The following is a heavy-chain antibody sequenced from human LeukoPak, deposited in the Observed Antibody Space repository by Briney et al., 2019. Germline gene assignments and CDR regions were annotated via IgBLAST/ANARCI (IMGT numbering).Heavy chain of an antibody. V-gene: IGHV4-39*01. Sequence: SETLSLTCTVSGGSISSSSYYWGWIRQPPGKGLEWIGSIYYSGSTYYNPSLKSRVTISVDTSKNQFSLKLSSVTAADTAVYYCARHVLTVAGLEYFQHWGQGTLVTVSS. J-gene: IGHJ1*01. D-gene: IGHD6-19*01. CDR2: IYYSGST. CDR3: ARHVLTVAGLEYFQH. CDR1: GGSISSSSYY.